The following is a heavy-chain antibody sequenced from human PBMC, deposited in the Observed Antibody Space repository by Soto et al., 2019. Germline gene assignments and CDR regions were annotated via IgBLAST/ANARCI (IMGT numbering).Heavy chain of an antibody. CDR3: ARDKITGRFDY. V-gene: IGHV4-34*01. J-gene: IGHJ4*02. CDR2: INHSGST. D-gene: IGHD2-8*02. CDR1: GGSFSGYY. Sequence: QVQLQQWGAGLLKPSETLSLTCAVYGGSFSGYYWTWIRQPPGTGLEWIGEINHSGSTNYNPSLKRXVTISVDTSKNQFSLKLTSVTAADTAVYSCARDKITGRFDYWGQGTLVTVSS.